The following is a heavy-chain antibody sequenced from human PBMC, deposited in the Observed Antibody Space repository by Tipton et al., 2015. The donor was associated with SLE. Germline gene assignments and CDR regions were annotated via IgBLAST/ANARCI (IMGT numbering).Heavy chain of an antibody. V-gene: IGHV1-46*01. CDR3: ARGQRGGTPDFDN. J-gene: IGHJ4*02. Sequence: QLVQSGAEVTKPGASVKVSCRAPTYYIHWVRQAPGQGLEWMGTINPTGTSTTYAQKFQGRVTVTRDTSTSTVYMQLGSLRSEDTAIYYCARGQRGGTPDFDNWGPGTLVTVSS. CDR1: TYY. D-gene: IGHD1-1*01. CDR2: INPTGTST.